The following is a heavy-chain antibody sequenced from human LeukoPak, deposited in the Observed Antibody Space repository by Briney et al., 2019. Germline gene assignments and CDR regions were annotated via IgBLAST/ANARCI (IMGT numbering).Heavy chain of an antibody. Sequence: ASVTVSCKASGYTFTSFGISWVRQAPGQGLEWMGWISAYNGNTNYAQKLQGRVTMTTDTSTSTAYMELRSLRSDDTAVYYCARDLASMGVIFFDYWGQGTLVTVSS. J-gene: IGHJ4*02. V-gene: IGHV1-18*01. CDR2: ISAYNGNT. CDR3: ARDLASMGVIFFDY. D-gene: IGHD3-16*02. CDR1: GYTFTSFG.